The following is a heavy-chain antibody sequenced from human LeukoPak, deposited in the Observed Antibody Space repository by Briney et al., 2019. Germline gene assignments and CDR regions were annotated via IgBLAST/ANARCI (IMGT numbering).Heavy chain of an antibody. CDR1: GGSFSGYD. V-gene: IGHV4-34*01. J-gene: IGHJ6*02. D-gene: IGHD2-8*01. CDR3: ARWTNVGKYYYYYGMDV. CDR2: INHSGST. Sequence: PSETLSLTCAVYGGSFSGYDWSWIRQPPGKGLEWIGEINHSGSTNYNPSLKSRVTISVDTSKNQFSLKLSSVTAADTAVYYCARWTNVGKYYYYYGMDVWGQGTTVTVSS.